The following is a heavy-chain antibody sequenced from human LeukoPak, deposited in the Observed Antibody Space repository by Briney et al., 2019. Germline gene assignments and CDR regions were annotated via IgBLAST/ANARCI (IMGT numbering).Heavy chain of an antibody. CDR3: TSHTGTGDAFRPFHI. Sequence: GGSLRLSCAASGFTFSSYSMNWVRQAPGKGLEWVANIKQDGSEKYYVDSVKGRFTISRDNAKNSLYLQMNSLRAEDTAVYYCTSHTGTGDAFRPFHIWGQGTMVTVSS. CDR1: GFTFSSYS. D-gene: IGHD2-21*02. CDR2: IKQDGSEK. J-gene: IGHJ3*02. V-gene: IGHV3-7*01.